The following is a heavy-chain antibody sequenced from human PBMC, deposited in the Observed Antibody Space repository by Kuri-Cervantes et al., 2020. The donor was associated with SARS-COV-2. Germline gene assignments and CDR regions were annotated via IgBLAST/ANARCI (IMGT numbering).Heavy chain of an antibody. D-gene: IGHD2-2*01. CDR1: GFTFSSYW. V-gene: IGHV3-7*01. J-gene: IGHJ6*03. Sequence: GGSLRLSCAASGFTFSSYWMSWVRQAPGKGLEWVANIKQDGSEKYYVDSVKGRFTISRDNAKNSLYLQMNSLRAEDTAVYYCAREYCSSTSCYLNYMDVWGKGTTVTVSS. CDR2: IKQDGSEK. CDR3: AREYCSSTSCYLNYMDV.